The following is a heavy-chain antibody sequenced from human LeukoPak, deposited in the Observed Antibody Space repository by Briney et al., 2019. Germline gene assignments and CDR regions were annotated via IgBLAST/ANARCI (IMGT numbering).Heavy chain of an antibody. Sequence: GGSLRLSCAASGFTVSSNYMSWVRQAPGKGLEWVSVTYSGGSTYYADSVKGRFTISRDNSKNTLYLQMNSLRAEDTAVYYCAELGITMIGGVWGKGTTVTISS. D-gene: IGHD3-10*02. CDR1: GFTVSSNY. J-gene: IGHJ6*04. CDR3: AELGITMIGGV. CDR2: TYSGGST. V-gene: IGHV3-66*01.